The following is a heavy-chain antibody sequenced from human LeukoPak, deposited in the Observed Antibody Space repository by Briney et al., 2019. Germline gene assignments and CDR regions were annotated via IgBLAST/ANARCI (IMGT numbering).Heavy chain of an antibody. CDR3: AKNGWLRSSGLWGDY. Sequence: GGSLRLSCVASGFTFSSYAMTWFRQAPGKGLEWVSSFSGGDGSPYHADSVKGRFTISRDNSKSTLYLQMNGLRAEDTAIYYCAKNGWLRSSGLWGDYWGQGALVTVSS. CDR1: GFTFSSYA. D-gene: IGHD5-12*01. J-gene: IGHJ4*02. CDR2: FSGGDGSP. V-gene: IGHV3-23*01.